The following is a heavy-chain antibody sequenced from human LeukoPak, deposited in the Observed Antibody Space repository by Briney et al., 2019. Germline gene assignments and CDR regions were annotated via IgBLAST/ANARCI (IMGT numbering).Heavy chain of an antibody. J-gene: IGHJ4*02. CDR2: INHSGST. V-gene: IGHV4-34*01. D-gene: IGHD3-3*02. Sequence: SETLSLTCAVYGGSFSGYYWSWIRQPPGKGLEWIGEINHSGSTNYNPSLKSRVTISVDTPKNQFSLKLSSVTAADTAVYYCARSSTRLPDYWGQGTLVTVSS. CDR1: GGSFSGYY. CDR3: ARSSTRLPDY.